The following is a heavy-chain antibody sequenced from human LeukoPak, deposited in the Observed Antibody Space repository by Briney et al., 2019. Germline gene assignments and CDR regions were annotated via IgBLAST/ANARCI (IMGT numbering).Heavy chain of an antibody. J-gene: IGHJ4*02. D-gene: IGHD3-16*01. Sequence: SETLSLTCTVSGYSISSGYYWGWIRQPPGKGLEWIGSIYHSVSTYYNPSLKSRVTISVDTSKNQFSLKLSSVTAADTAVYYCATTPRYYDYVWGSPVDYWGQGTLVTVSS. CDR2: IYHSVST. CDR3: ATTPRYYDYVWGSPVDY. V-gene: IGHV4-38-2*02. CDR1: GYSISSGYY.